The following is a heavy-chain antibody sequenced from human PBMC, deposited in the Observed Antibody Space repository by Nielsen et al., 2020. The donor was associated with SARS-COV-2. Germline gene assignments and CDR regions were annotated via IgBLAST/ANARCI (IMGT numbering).Heavy chain of an antibody. CDR3: ARDEYYYDSSDSYNHFGY. J-gene: IGHJ4*02. Sequence: ASVKVSCKASGYTFTSYAMNWVRQAPGQGLEWMGWINTNTGNPTYAQGFTGRFVFSLDTSVSTAYLQISSLKAEDTAVYYCARDEYYYDSSDSYNHFGYWGQGTLVTVSS. CDR1: GYTFTSYA. V-gene: IGHV7-4-1*02. CDR2: INTNTGNP. D-gene: IGHD3-22*01.